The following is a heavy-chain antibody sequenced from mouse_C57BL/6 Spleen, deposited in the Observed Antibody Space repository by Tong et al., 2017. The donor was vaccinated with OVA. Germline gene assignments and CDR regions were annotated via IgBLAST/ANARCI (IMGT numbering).Heavy chain of an antibody. J-gene: IGHJ1*01. CDR3: ARIGTVPRWYFDV. D-gene: IGHD2-14*01. CDR1: EYEFPSHD. V-gene: IGHV5-2*01. CDR2: INSDGGST. Sequence: EVQLVESGGGLVQPGESLKLSCESNEYEFPSHDMSWVRKTPEKRLELVAAINSDGGSTYYPDTMERRFIISRDNTKKIRYLQMSSLRYEDTALYYCARIGTVPRWYFDVWGAGTTVTVSS.